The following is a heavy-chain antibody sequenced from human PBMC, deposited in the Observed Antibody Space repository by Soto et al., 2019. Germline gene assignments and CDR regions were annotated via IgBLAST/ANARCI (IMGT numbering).Heavy chain of an antibody. V-gene: IGHV3-72*01. Sequence: VQLVESGGGLVKPGGSLRLSCAASGFTFSDHYMDWVRQAPGKGLEWVGRTRNKANSYTTEYAASVKGRFTISRDDSKNSLYLQMNSLKTEDTAVYYCASKGGSGSYLDYWGQGTLVTVSS. CDR1: GFTFSDHY. D-gene: IGHD1-26*01. J-gene: IGHJ4*02. CDR3: ASKGGSGSYLDY. CDR2: TRNKANSYTT.